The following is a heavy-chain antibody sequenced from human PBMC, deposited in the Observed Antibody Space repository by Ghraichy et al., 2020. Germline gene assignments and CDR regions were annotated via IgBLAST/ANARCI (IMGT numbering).Heavy chain of an antibody. Sequence: GGSLRLSCAASGFTFSNYFMSWVRQAPGKGLEWVSAITGRGESAYYPDSVKGRFTIARDNSKNVLYLQMSGLRAEDTATYFCAKNRGNMDPYCDHWGRGTLVTVSS. CDR1: GFTFSNYF. V-gene: IGHV3-23*01. J-gene: IGHJ4*02. CDR3: AKNRGNMDPYCDH. D-gene: IGHD2/OR15-2a*01. CDR2: ITGRGESA.